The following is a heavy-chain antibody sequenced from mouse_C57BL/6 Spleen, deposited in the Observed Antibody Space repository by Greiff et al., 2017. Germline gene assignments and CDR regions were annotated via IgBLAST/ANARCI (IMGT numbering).Heavy chain of an antibody. V-gene: IGHV5-17*01. CDR1: GFTFSDYG. CDR2: ISSGSSTI. J-gene: IGHJ4*01. CDR3: ARTDYGRAMDY. Sequence: EVQGVESGGGLVKPGGSLKLSCAASGFTFSDYGMHWVRQAPEKGLEWVAYISSGSSTIYYADTVKGRFTISRDKAKNTLFLQMTSLRSEDTAMYYCARTDYGRAMDYWGQGTSVTVSS. D-gene: IGHD2-4*01.